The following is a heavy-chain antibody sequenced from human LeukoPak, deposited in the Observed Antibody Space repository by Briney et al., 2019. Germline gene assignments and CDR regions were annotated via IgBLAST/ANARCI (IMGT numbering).Heavy chain of an antibody. Sequence: KPGGSLRLSCTASGFSVSSIYMAWIRQAPGKGLEWVSYISSSGSAIYYADSVKGRFTISRDYAKNSLYLQMDSLRAEDTAVYYCARTPQQLVLYYFDYWGQGTLVTVSP. V-gene: IGHV3-11*01. CDR2: ISSSGSAI. D-gene: IGHD6-13*01. J-gene: IGHJ4*02. CDR1: GFSVSSIY. CDR3: ARTPQQLVLYYFDY.